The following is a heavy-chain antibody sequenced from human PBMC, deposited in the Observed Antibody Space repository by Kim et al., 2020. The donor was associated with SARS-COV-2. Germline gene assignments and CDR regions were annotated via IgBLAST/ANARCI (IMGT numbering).Heavy chain of an antibody. D-gene: IGHD3-22*01. V-gene: IGHV4-59*01. CDR3: ARKRADSSGFIDY. Sequence: TYSPSLKSRVTIAGHTSKTQFFLMLTSVTAADTAVYYCARKRADSSGFIDYWGQGVLVTVSS. J-gene: IGHJ4*02.